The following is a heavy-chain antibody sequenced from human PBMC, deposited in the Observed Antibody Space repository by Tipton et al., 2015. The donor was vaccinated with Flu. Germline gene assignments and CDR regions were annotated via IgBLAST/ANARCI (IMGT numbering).Heavy chain of an antibody. CDR1: GGSISSRSYY. CDR3: ARGSGSGTYMIFDF. V-gene: IGHV4-39*07. D-gene: IGHD3-10*01. CDR2: MYTTGTT. Sequence: LRLSCTVSGGSISSRSYYWGWIRQPPGKGLEWIGRMYTTGTTKYNPSLKSRVTMSIDTSKEQFSLKRTSVTAADTAVYFCARGSGSGTYMIFDFWGQGTQVTVSS. J-gene: IGHJ4*02.